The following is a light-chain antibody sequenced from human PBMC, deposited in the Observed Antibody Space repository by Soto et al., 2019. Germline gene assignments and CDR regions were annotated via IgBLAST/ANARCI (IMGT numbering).Light chain of an antibody. Sequence: QSALTQPASVSGSPGQSITISCTGTSSDVGGYNYVSWYQQHPGKAPKLMIYDVSNRPSGVSNRFSGSKSGNTASLTTSGLQAEDEADYSCSAYTGSSTLKVFGTGTKLTVL. CDR3: SAYTGSSTLKV. CDR2: DVS. V-gene: IGLV2-14*01. J-gene: IGLJ1*01. CDR1: SSDVGGYNY.